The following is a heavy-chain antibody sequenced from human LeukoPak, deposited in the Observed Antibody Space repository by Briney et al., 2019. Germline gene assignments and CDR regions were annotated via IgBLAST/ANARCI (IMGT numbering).Heavy chain of an antibody. J-gene: IGHJ4*02. D-gene: IGHD6-6*01. V-gene: IGHV4-4*07. CDR2: IFTSGST. CDR3: AREGHSSSLDY. CDR1: GASISSYY. Sequence: SETPSLTCTVSGASISSYYWSWIPQPPGKGLEWIGRIFTSGSTYYNPSLKSRVTISVDTSKNQFSLKLSSVTAADTAVYYCAREGHSSSLDYWGQGTLVTVSS.